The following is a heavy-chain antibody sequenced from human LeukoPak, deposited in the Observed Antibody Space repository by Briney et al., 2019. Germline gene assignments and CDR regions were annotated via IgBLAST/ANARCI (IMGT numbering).Heavy chain of an antibody. J-gene: IGHJ4*02. Sequence: ASVKVSFKASGYTFTGYYMHWVRQAPGQGREWMRWINPNSGGTNYAQKFQGRVTMTRDTSISTAYMELSWLRSDDTAVYYCARGRVGALVPYDWGQGTLVTVSS. CDR1: GYTFTGYY. CDR2: INPNSGGT. CDR3: ARGRVGALVPYD. V-gene: IGHV1-2*02. D-gene: IGHD1-26*01.